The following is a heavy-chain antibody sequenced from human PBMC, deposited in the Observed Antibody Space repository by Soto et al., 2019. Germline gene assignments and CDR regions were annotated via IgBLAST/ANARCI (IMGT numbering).Heavy chain of an antibody. CDR2: ISSSGSGT. V-gene: IGHV3-23*01. CDR3: EKRRPLAEYYFDY. CDR1: GFTFSTYA. J-gene: IGHJ4*02. Sequence: EVQLLESGGGLVQPGGSLRLSCAASGFTFSTYAMSWVRQAPGKGLEWVSSISSSGSGTYYADSVKGRFTISRDNSKNTLFLQMNGLRAEDTAVYYCEKRRPLAEYYFDYWGQGTLVTVSS. D-gene: IGHD6-19*01.